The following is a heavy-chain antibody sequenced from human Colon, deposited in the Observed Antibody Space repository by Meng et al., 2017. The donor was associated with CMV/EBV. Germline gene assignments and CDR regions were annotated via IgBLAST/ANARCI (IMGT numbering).Heavy chain of an antibody. D-gene: IGHD2-21*02. Sequence: SETLSLTCTVSGASVSNPTKYWSWIRQPPGKGLEWIGYVYYTGTARYNSSFESRATISVDTSKNQFSLRLTSMTVADTAVYYCARDRVASVTASDHWGQGTLVTVSS. CDR2: VYYTGTA. V-gene: IGHV4-30-4*08. CDR3: ARDRVASVTASDH. J-gene: IGHJ5*02. CDR1: GASVSNPTKY.